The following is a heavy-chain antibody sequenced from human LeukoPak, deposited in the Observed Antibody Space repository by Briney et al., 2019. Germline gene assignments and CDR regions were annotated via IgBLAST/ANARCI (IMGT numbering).Heavy chain of an antibody. CDR3: ARLVGYYYYYMDV. D-gene: IGHD2-15*01. V-gene: IGHV4-39*01. CDR1: GGSISSSSYY. Sequence: TSETLSLTCTVSGGSISSSSYYWGWIRQPPGKGLEWIGSIYYSGSTYYNPSLKRRVTISVDTSKNQFSLKLSSVTAADTAVYYCARLVGYYYYYMDVWGKGTTVTISS. J-gene: IGHJ6*03. CDR2: IYYSGST.